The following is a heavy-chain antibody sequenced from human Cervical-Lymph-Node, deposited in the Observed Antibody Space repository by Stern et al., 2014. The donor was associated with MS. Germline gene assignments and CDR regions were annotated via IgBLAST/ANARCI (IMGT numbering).Heavy chain of an antibody. Sequence: QVQLVQSGAEVKKPGSSVKVSCKVFGGNFSAYAVNWVRQAPGQGLEWVGGAIPVFDAPIYSRKFRGRLSITADVDTSTSDMQLSSLRPDDTAIYYCVYNLPFEVWGQGSLVTVSS. V-gene: IGHV1-69*01. CDR3: VYNLPFEV. J-gene: IGHJ4*02. CDR1: GGNFSAYA. D-gene: IGHD1-1*01. CDR2: AIPVFDAP.